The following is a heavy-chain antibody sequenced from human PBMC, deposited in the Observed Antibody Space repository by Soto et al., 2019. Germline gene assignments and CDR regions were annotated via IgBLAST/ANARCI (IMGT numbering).Heavy chain of an antibody. V-gene: IGHV4-59*08. CDR1: GGSISSYY. D-gene: IGHD5-18*01. CDR2: IYYSGST. Sequence: SETLSLTCTVSGGSISSYYWSWIRQPPGKGLEWIGYIYYSGSTNYNPSLKSRVTISVDTSKNQFSLKLSSVTAADTAVYYCARQAGYGYIYFDYWGQGTLVTVSS. J-gene: IGHJ4*02. CDR3: ARQAGYGYIYFDY.